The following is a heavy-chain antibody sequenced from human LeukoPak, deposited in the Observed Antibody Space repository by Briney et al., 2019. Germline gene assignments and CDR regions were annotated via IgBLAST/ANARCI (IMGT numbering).Heavy chain of an antibody. Sequence: SETLSLTCTVSGGSISSSSYYWGWIRQPPGKGLEWIGSIYYSGSTYYNPSLKSRVTISVDTSKNQFSLKLSSVTAADTAVYYCARGGRMAVGVYYFDYWGQGTLVTVSS. J-gene: IGHJ4*02. D-gene: IGHD2-15*01. V-gene: IGHV4-39*07. CDR2: IYYSGST. CDR1: GGSISSSSYY. CDR3: ARGGRMAVGVYYFDY.